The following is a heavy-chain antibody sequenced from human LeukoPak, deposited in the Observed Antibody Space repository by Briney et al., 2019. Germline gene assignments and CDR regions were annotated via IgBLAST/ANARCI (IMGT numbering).Heavy chain of an antibody. Sequence: GESLKISCAASGFTFSSYWMHWVRQAPGKGLVWVSRINSDGSSTSYADSVKGRFTISRDNAKNTLYLQMNSLRAEDTAVYYCARAYQLLWPSDYWGQGTLVTVSS. V-gene: IGHV3-74*01. D-gene: IGHD2-2*01. CDR3: ARAYQLLWPSDY. CDR1: GFTFSSYW. J-gene: IGHJ4*02. CDR2: INSDGSST.